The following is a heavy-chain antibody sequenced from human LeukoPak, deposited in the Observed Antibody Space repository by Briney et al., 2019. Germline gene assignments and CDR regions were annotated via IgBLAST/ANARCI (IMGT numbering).Heavy chain of an antibody. J-gene: IGHJ4*02. CDR3: ARIGDKYYFDY. CDR2: INHSGST. CDR1: GGSFSGYY. V-gene: IGHV4-34*01. D-gene: IGHD2-21*02. Sequence: SETLSLTCAVYGGSFSGYYWSWIRQPPGKGLEWIGEINHSGSTNYNPSLKGRVTISVDTSKNQFSLKLSSVTAADAAVYYCARIGDKYYFDYWGQGTLVTVST.